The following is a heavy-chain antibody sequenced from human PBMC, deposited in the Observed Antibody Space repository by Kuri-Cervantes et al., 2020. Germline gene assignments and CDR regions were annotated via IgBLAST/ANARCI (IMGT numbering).Heavy chain of an antibody. J-gene: IGHJ4*02. CDR3: ARILSGYDQIDY. Sequence: ASVKVSCKASGYTFTDYYMHWVRQAPGQGLEWMGWINPNSGATNYAQKFQDRVTMTRDTSISTVYMEVSRLRSDDTAVYYCARILSGYDQIDYWGQGTLVTVSS. CDR1: GYTFTDYY. D-gene: IGHD3-22*01. V-gene: IGHV1-2*02. CDR2: INPNSGAT.